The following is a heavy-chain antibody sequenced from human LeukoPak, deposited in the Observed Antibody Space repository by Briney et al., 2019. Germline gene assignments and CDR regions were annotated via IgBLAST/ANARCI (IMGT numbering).Heavy chain of an antibody. D-gene: IGHD3-10*01. Sequence: HGESLKISCKGSGYSFTNYWIGWVRQMPGKGLQWMGIIYPRDSDTRYSPSFQGQVTISADKSISTAYLQWNSLQASDTAMYFCARLPPNYYGSGSYCDFWGQGTLVTVSS. CDR1: GYSFTNYW. V-gene: IGHV5-51*01. CDR3: ARLPPNYYGSGSYCDF. J-gene: IGHJ4*02. CDR2: IYPRDSDT.